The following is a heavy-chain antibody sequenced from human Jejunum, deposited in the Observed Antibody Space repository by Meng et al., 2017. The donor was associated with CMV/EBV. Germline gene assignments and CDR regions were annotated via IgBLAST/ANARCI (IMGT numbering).Heavy chain of an antibody. D-gene: IGHD3-16*01. V-gene: IGHV5-51*01. CDR1: W. CDR2: IYPSDSDT. J-gene: IGHJ3*02. CDR3: ARIAGDFYDYVVSGQNVLDI. Sequence: WIGWVRQMPGKGLEWMGSIYPSDSDTKYSPSFQGQVTFSADKSNATAYLQWTSLKASDTAMYFCARIAGDFYDYVVSGQNVLDIWGQGTMVTVSS.